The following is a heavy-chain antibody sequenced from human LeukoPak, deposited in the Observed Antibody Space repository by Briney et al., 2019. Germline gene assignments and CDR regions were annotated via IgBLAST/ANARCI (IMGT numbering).Heavy chain of an antibody. Sequence: PSETLSLTCTVSGGSISSYYWSWIRQPPGKGLEWIGYIYYSGSTNYNPSLKSRVTISVDTSKNQFSLKLSSVTAADTAVYYCARGSSFLELGIDYWGQGTLVTVSS. CDR1: GGSISSYY. V-gene: IGHV4-59*01. CDR3: ARGSSFLELGIDY. J-gene: IGHJ4*02. D-gene: IGHD2-2*01. CDR2: IYYSGST.